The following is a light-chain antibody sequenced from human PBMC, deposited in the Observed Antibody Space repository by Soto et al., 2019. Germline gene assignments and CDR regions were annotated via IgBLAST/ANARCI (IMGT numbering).Light chain of an antibody. Sequence: EIVMTQSPATLSVSPGERPTLSCRASQSVSSNLAWYQQKPGQAPRLLIYGASTRATGIPARFSGSGSGTEFTLTISSLEPEDFAVYYCQQRSNLFGQGTRLEIK. J-gene: IGKJ5*01. CDR2: GAS. CDR1: QSVSSN. V-gene: IGKV3-15*01. CDR3: QQRSNL.